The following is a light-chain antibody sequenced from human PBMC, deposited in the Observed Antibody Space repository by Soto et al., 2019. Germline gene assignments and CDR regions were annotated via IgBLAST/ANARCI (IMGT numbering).Light chain of an antibody. Sequence: QSALTQPPSASGSPGQSVTVSCTGTSDDVGNYDYVSWYQLSPGKAPKLIIYEVTKRPSGVPDRFSGSKSGNTASLTVSGLQAEDEADYFCSSYGGNSKLFFGGGTKLTVL. V-gene: IGLV2-8*01. CDR2: EVT. CDR3: SSYGGNSKLF. J-gene: IGLJ2*01. CDR1: SDDVGNYDY.